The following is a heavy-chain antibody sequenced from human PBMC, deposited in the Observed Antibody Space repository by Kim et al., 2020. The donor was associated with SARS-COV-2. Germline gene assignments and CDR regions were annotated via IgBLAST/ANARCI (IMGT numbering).Heavy chain of an antibody. CDR2: ISGGGATR. CDR1: GFTFDSYA. D-gene: IGHD3-10*01. CDR3: AKSHLGSGTDAFDI. V-gene: IGHV3-23*01. Sequence: GGSLRLSCAASGFTFDSYAMSWVRQAPGKGLAWVSHISGGGATRFYAGSVEGRITISRDNSNHTLFLQLISLRAEDTALYYCAKSHLGSGTDAFDIW. J-gene: IGHJ3*02.